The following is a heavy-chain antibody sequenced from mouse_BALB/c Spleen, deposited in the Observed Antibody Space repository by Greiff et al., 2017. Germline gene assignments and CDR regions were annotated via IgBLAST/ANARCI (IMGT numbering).Heavy chain of an antibody. J-gene: IGHJ4*01. CDR3: ARRYGNPYYAMDY. CDR1: GYTFTSYV. CDR2: INPYNDGT. Sequence: SGPELVKPGASVKMSCKASGYTFTSYVMHWVKQKPGQGLEWIGYINPYNDGTKYNEKFKGKATLTSDKSSSTAYMELSSLTSEDSAVYYCARRYGNPYYAMDYWGQGTSVTVSS. D-gene: IGHD2-10*02. V-gene: IGHV1-14*01.